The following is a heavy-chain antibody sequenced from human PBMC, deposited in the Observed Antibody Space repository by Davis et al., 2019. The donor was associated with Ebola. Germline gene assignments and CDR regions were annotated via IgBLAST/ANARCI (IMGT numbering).Heavy chain of an antibody. Sequence: ASVTVSCKASGYTFTTYAMNWVRQAPGQGLEWMGWINPHNGNTNYAQNVQGRVIMTSDTATTTAYMEVGSLRSDDTAVYYCARAQFPTTSDHWGQGTLVTVSS. CDR1: GYTFTTYA. CDR3: ARAQFPTTSDH. CDR2: INPHNGNT. D-gene: IGHD1-1*01. J-gene: IGHJ4*02. V-gene: IGHV1-18*01.